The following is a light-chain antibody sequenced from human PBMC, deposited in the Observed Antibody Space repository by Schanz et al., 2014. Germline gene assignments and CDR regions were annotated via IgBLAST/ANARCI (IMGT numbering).Light chain of an antibody. J-gene: IGKJ4*01. V-gene: IGKV3-20*01. Sequence: EIVLTQSPGTLSLSPGERATLSCRASQSVRSRYLAWYQQKPGQAPRLLIYGASSRATGIPDGFSGSGSGTXFTLTISRLEPEDFAVYYCQQYNNWPPLTFGGGTKVEIK. CDR3: QQYNNWPPLT. CDR2: GAS. CDR1: QSVRSRY.